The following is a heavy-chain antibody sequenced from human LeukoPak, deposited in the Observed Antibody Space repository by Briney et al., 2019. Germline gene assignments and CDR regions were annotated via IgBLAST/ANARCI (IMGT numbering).Heavy chain of an antibody. J-gene: IGHJ4*02. D-gene: IGHD4/OR15-4a*01. CDR3: PRLGTCFGDNHSFNY. Sequence: SETLSLTWTVIAGSLKPYCFIWIRQPPGKGPEYVGYIFYTGGTNYNPSLKRRVTVSLDTSKNQFSLKLSSVTATDTAVYYCPRLGTCFGDNHSFNYWRLGTLVTVSS. CDR2: IFYTGGT. CDR1: AGSLKPYC. V-gene: IGHV4-59*08.